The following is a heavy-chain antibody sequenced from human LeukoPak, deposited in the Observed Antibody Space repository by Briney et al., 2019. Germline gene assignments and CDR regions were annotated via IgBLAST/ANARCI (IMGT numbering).Heavy chain of an antibody. D-gene: IGHD5-18*01. CDR2: ISGSGGST. CDR1: GFTFSNYW. Sequence: GGSLRLSCAASGFTFSNYWMSWVRQAPGKGLEWVSAISGSGGSTYYADSVKGRFTISRDNSKNTLYLQMNSLRAEDTAVYYCAKDPLVDTAMVDYWGQGTLVTVSS. J-gene: IGHJ4*02. CDR3: AKDPLVDTAMVDY. V-gene: IGHV3-23*01.